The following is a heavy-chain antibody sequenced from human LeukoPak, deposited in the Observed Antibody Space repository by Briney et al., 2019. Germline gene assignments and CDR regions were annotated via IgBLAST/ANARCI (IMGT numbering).Heavy chain of an antibody. D-gene: IGHD1-26*01. Sequence: GGSLRLSCAASGFTFSSYNMNWVRQAPGKGLDWVSSISSGSTYIYYADSMKGRFTFSRDNAKNSLYLQMNSLRAEDTAVYYCARARSGSYAGIDYWGQGTLVTVSS. CDR2: ISSGSTYI. CDR3: ARARSGSYAGIDY. J-gene: IGHJ4*02. V-gene: IGHV3-21*01. CDR1: GFTFSSYN.